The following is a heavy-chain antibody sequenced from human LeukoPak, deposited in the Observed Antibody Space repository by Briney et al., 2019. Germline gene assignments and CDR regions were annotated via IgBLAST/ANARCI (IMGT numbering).Heavy chain of an antibody. D-gene: IGHD3-10*01. CDR3: ARDSRKEGGSGANAFDI. V-gene: IGHV3-66*01. J-gene: IGHJ3*02. Sequence: PGGSLRLSCAASGFTFDDYAMHWVRQAPGKGLEWVSVIYSGGSTYYADSVKGRFTISRDNSKNTLYLQMNSLRAEDTAVYYCARDSRKEGGSGANAFDIWGQGTMVTVSS. CDR2: IYSGGST. CDR1: GFTFDDYA.